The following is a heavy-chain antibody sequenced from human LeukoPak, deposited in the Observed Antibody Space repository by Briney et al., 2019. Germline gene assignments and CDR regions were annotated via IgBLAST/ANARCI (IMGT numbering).Heavy chain of an antibody. J-gene: IGHJ5*02. CDR2: IYPGDSDT. D-gene: IGHD1-26*01. V-gene: IGHV5-51*01. Sequence: GESLKISCKGSGYSFTSYWIGWVRQMPGKGLEWMGTIYPGDSDTRYNPSFQGQVTISADKSINTAYLQWSSLKAADTAIYYCGRGVLVGATQNWLDPWGQGTRVTVSS. CDR1: GYSFTSYW. CDR3: GRGVLVGATQNWLDP.